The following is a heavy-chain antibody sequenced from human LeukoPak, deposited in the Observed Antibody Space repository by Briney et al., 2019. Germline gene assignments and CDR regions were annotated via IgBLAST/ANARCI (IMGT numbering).Heavy chain of an antibody. Sequence: TSETLSLTCTVSGGSFSSSSYSWGWIRQPPGKGLEWIGSIYYSGCTYYNPSLKSRVTISVDTSENQFSLKLSSVTAADTAVYYCARYVVYGSGKYYFDYWGQGTLVTVSS. CDR3: ARYVVYGSGKYYFDY. V-gene: IGHV4-39*01. D-gene: IGHD3-10*01. CDR1: GGSFSSSSYS. CDR2: IYYSGCT. J-gene: IGHJ4*02.